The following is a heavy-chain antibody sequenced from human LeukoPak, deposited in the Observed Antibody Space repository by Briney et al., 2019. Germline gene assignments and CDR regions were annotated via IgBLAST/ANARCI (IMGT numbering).Heavy chain of an antibody. CDR1: GFTFITYA. V-gene: IGHV3-30-3*01. J-gene: IGHJ4*02. CDR3: ARDSLKNGYNYDYSGY. D-gene: IGHD5-24*01. CDR2: ISYDGSNE. Sequence: GGSLRLSCAASGFTFITYAMHWVRQAPGKGLEWVAVISYDGSNEYYVDSVKGRFTISRDNSKNILYLQMNSLTAEDTAVYYCARDSLKNGYNYDYSGYWGQGTLVTVSS.